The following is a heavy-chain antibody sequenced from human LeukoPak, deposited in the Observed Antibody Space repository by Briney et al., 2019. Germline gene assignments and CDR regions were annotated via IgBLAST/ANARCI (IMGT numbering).Heavy chain of an antibody. V-gene: IGHV3-48*04. CDR1: GFTFSSYS. CDR3: ARDVETDY. J-gene: IGHJ4*02. CDR2: ISGRSSII. Sequence: GGSLRLSCAASGFTFSSYSMNWVRQAPGKGLEWVSYISGRSSIIYYADPVKGRFTISRDNAKNSLYLQMDSLRAEDTAVYYCARDVETDYWGQGTLVTVSS. D-gene: IGHD5-24*01.